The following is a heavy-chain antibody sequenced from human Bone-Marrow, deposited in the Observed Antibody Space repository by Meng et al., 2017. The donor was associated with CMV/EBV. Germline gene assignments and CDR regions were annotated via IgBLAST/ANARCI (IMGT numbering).Heavy chain of an antibody. CDR3: AKEGKRGSQDVDC. Sequence: GESLKISCAASGFTFSSYSMNWVRQAPGKGLEWVSYISSSSSTIYYADSVKGRFIISRDIYKSTLYVQMNSLRSEDTAIYFCAKEGKRGSQDVDCWGQGTLVTVSS. V-gene: IGHV3-48*01. CDR2: ISSSSSTI. J-gene: IGHJ4*02. CDR1: GFTFSSYS. D-gene: IGHD3-10*01.